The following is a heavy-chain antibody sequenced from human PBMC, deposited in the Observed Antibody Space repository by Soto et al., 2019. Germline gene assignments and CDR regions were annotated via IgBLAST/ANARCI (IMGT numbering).Heavy chain of an antibody. V-gene: IGHV4-30-4*01. D-gene: IGHD5-18*01. CDR1: GGSISSGDYY. J-gene: IGHJ3*02. Sequence: SETLSLTCTVSGGSISSGDYYWSWIRQPPGKGLEWIGYIYYSGSTYYNPSLKSRVTISVDTSKNQFSLKLSSVTAADTAVYYCARGTWIKLWLFYGEGAFDIWGQGTMVTVSS. CDR2: IYYSGST. CDR3: ARGTWIKLWLFYGEGAFDI.